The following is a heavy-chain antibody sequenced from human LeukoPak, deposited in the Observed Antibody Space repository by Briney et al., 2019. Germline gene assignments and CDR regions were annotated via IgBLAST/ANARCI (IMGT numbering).Heavy chain of an antibody. J-gene: IGHJ4*02. CDR2: INSRSSTI. CDR3: ARAYSSGWYGDLDY. D-gene: IGHD6-19*01. V-gene: IGHV3-48*04. CDR1: RFTFSNYG. Sequence: GGSLRLSCAASRFTFSNYGVNWVRQAPGKGLEWVSYINSRSSTIYYADSVRGRFTISRDNAKNSLYLQMNSLRAEDTAVYYCARAYSSGWYGDLDYWGQGTLVTVSS.